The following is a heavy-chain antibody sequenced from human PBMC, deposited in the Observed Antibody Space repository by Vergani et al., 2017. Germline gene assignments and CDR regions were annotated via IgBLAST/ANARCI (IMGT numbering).Heavy chain of an antibody. CDR3: ARHVLRDYDSSSLFFDY. CDR1: GGSISSYY. V-gene: IGHV4-59*08. J-gene: IGHJ4*02. Sequence: QVQLQESGPGLVKPSETLSLTCTVSGGSISSYYWSWIRQPPGKGLEWIGYIYYSGSTKYNPSLKSRVTISVDTSKNQFSLKLSSVTAADTAVYYCARHVLRDYDSSSLFFDYWGQGTLVTVSS. CDR2: IYYSGST. D-gene: IGHD6-13*01.